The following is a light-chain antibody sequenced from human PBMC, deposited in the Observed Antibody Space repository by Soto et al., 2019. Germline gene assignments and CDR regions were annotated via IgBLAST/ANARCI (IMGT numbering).Light chain of an antibody. J-gene: IGLJ3*02. CDR1: SSDVGDYNY. CDR2: DVS. V-gene: IGLV2-11*01. Sequence: QSALTQPRSVSGSPGQSVTISCTGTSSDVGDYNYVSWYQQYPGKAPKLVIYDVSKRPSGVPDRFSGSKSGNTASLTISGLHAEDEADDYCCSFAGSYTFWVFGGGTKVTVL. CDR3: CSFAGSYTFWV.